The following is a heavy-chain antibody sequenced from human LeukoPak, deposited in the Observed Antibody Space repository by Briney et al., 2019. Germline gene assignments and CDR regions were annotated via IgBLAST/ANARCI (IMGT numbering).Heavy chain of an antibody. J-gene: IGHJ4*02. CDR2: ISWNSGSI. Sequence: GGSLRLSCAASGFTFDDYAMHWVRQAPGKGLEWVSGISWNSGSIGYADSVKGRFTISRDNAKNSLYLQMNSLRAEDTAVYYCARARGWAHPLDDWGQGTLVTVSS. CDR1: GFTFDDYA. V-gene: IGHV3-9*01. CDR3: ARARGWAHPLDD. D-gene: IGHD6-19*01.